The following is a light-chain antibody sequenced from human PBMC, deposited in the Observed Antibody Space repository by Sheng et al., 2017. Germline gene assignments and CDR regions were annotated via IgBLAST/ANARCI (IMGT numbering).Light chain of an antibody. J-gene: IGLJ1*01. V-gene: IGLV7-43*01. CDR3: LLYYAGTQGV. Sequence: QIVVTQEPSLTVSPGGKVTLTCASNTGEVTSGYYPNWFQQKPGQAPRSLIYSTSIRYSWTPGRFSGSLVGGKAALTLSGVQPEDEAEYYCLLYYAGTQGVFGTGTKVTVL. CDR1: TGEVTSGYY. CDR2: STS.